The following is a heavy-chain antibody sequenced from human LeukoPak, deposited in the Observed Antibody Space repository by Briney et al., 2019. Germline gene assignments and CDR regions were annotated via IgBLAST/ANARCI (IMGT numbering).Heavy chain of an antibody. J-gene: IGHJ4*02. CDR1: SGSINSYY. V-gene: IGHV4-4*07. CDR2: IYTTGAT. CDR3: GRQGYTASYYFLDY. D-gene: IGHD1-26*01. Sequence: SETLSLTCTVSSGSINSYYWGWVRQPPGKGLEWIGRIYTTGATQYNPSLKSRVTMSVDTSTNQFSLNLRSMTAADAAVYYCGRQGYTASYYFLDYWSQGTLVAVS.